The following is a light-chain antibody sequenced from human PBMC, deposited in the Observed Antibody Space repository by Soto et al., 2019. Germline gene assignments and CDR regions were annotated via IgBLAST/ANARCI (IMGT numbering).Light chain of an antibody. CDR1: QSVRDN. CDR2: GTS. J-gene: IGKJ4*01. CDR3: QQYDNWPLT. V-gene: IGKV3-15*01. Sequence: EIVMTQSPATLSVSPGERATLSCRASQSVRDNLAWYQQQPGQPPRLLIYGTSIRATGIPARFSGGASGTEFTLTISSLQSEDLAGYYCQQYDNWPLTFGGGTKVEIK.